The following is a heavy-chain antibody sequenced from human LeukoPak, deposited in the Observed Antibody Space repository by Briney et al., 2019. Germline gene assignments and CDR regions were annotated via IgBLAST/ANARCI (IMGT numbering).Heavy chain of an antibody. D-gene: IGHD1-14*01. CDR3: ARGEPSTFDY. V-gene: IGHV3-48*04. Sequence: GGSLRLSCAASGFTFSSYSMNWVRQAPGKGLEWVSYISSSSSTIYYADSVKGRFTISRDNAKNSLYLQMNSLRAEDTAVYYCARGEPSTFDYWGQGTLVTVSS. CDR2: ISSSSSTI. CDR1: GFTFSSYS. J-gene: IGHJ4*02.